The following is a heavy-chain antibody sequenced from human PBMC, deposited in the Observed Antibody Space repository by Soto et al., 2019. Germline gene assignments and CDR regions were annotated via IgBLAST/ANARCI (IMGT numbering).Heavy chain of an antibody. CDR1: GGSISSSSYY. D-gene: IGHD3-16*02. V-gene: IGHV4-39*01. CDR3: ARASPYDYIWGSYRFKRNDAFDI. CDR2: IYYSGST. Sequence: SETLSLTCTVSGGSISSSSYYWGWIRQPPGKGLEWIGSIYYSGSTYYNPSLKSRVTISVDTSKNQFSLKLSSVTAADTAVYYCARASPYDYIWGSYRFKRNDAFDIWGQGTMVTVSS. J-gene: IGHJ3*02.